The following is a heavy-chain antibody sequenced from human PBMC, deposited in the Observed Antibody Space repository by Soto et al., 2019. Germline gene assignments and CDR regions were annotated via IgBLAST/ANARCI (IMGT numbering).Heavy chain of an antibody. J-gene: IGHJ4*02. CDR1: EFTFSSYW. V-gene: IGHV3-74*01. Sequence: EVQLMESGGGLVQPGGSQRLSCTASEFTFSSYWMHWVRQAPGKGLEWLSRINRDGTDTSYADSVKGRFTVSRDNVKNTLYLQMDSLRVEDTAVYYCARRGQTAGLDYWGQGALVTVSS. CDR2: INRDGTDT. CDR3: ARRGQTAGLDY. D-gene: IGHD6-25*01.